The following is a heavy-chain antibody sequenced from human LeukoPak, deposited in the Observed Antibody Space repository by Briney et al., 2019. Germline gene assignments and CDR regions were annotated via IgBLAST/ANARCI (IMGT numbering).Heavy chain of an antibody. V-gene: IGHV4-4*07. J-gene: IGHJ2*01. D-gene: IGHD6-13*01. CDR1: GGSISSYY. CDR3: ARPYSSSWGSYWYFDL. CDR2: VYTSGYT. Sequence: SETQSLTCTVSGGSISSYYWSWIRQPAGKGLEWIGRVYTSGYTNYNPSLKSRVTMSVDTSKNQYSLKLSSVTAADTAVYYCARPYSSSWGSYWYFDLWGRGTLVTVSS.